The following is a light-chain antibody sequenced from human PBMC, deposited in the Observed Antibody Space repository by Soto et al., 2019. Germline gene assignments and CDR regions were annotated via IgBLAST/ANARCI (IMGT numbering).Light chain of an antibody. CDR2: ENN. J-gene: IGLJ1*01. Sequence: QSVLTQPPSVSAAPGQRVTISCTGSSSNIGAGYEAHWYQQVPGTAPKLLIYENNHRPSGVPDRFSGSKSGTSASLAITGLQAEDEAEYYCQSYDSSLSGYVFGTGTKLTVL. CDR3: QSYDSSLSGYV. V-gene: IGLV1-40*01. CDR1: SSNIGAGYE.